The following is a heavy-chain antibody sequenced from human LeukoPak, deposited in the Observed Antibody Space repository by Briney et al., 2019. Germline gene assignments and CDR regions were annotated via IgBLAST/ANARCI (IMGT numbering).Heavy chain of an antibody. CDR3: ARDYYDFWSGYLGASYYYYYMDV. CDR2: ISAYNGNT. V-gene: IGHV1-18*01. Sequence: ASVKVSCKASGYTFTSYGISWVRQAPGQWLEWMGWISAYNGNTNYAQKLQGRVTMTTDTSTSTAYMELRSLRSDDTAVYYCARDYYDFWSGYLGASYYYYYMDVWGKGTTVTVSS. J-gene: IGHJ6*03. CDR1: GYTFTSYG. D-gene: IGHD3-3*01.